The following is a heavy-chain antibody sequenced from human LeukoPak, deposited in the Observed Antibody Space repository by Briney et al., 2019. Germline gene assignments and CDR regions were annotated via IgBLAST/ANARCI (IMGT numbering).Heavy chain of an antibody. J-gene: IGHJ5*02. CDR3: AGFYDYEWFDP. CDR2: IYTSGST. D-gene: IGHD3-16*01. CDR1: GGSISSYY. V-gene: IGHV4-4*07. Sequence: SETLSLTCTVSGGSISSYYWSWIRQPAGKGLEWIRRIYTSGSTNYNPSLKSRVTMSVDTSKNQFSLKLSSVTAADTAVYYCAGFYDYEWFDPWGQGTLVTVSS.